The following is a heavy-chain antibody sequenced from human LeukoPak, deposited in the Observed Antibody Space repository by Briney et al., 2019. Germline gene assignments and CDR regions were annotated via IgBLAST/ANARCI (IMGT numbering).Heavy chain of an antibody. CDR1: GYTFTGYY. CDR2: INPNSGGT. V-gene: IGHV1-2*02. Sequence: ASVKVSCKASGYTFTGYYMHWVRHSPEQGLEWMGWINPNSGGTNYAQKFQGRVTMTRDTSISTAYMELNRLRSDDTAVYYCARDQDSLSSFDYWGQGTLVTVSS. D-gene: IGHD3-22*01. J-gene: IGHJ4*02. CDR3: ARDQDSLSSFDY.